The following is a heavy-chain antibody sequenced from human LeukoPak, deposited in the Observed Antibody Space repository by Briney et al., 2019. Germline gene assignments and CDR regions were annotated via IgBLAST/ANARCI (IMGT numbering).Heavy chain of an antibody. Sequence: SETLSLTCTVSGGSISSYYWSWIRKPPGKGLEWIGYIYYSGSTNYNPSLKSRVTISVDTSKNQFSLRLSSVTAADTATYYCAAWGVDYGGNCDYSDYWGQGILVTVSS. D-gene: IGHD4-23*01. CDR1: GGSISSYY. CDR2: IYYSGST. CDR3: AAWGVDYGGNCDYSDY. V-gene: IGHV4-59*12. J-gene: IGHJ4*02.